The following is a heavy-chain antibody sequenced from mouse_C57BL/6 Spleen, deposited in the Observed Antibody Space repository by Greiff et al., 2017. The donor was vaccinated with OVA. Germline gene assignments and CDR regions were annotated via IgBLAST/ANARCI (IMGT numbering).Heavy chain of an antibody. J-gene: IGHJ4*01. Sequence: QVQLQQPGAELVKPGASVKLSCKASGYTFTSYWMHWVKQRPGQGLEWIGMIHPNSGSTNYNEKFKSKATLTVDKSSSTAYMQLSSLTSEDSAVYYSASRGYYDSREGMDYWGQGTSVTVSS. D-gene: IGHD1-1*01. V-gene: IGHV1-64*01. CDR3: ASRGYYDSREGMDY. CDR1: GYTFTSYW. CDR2: IHPNSGST.